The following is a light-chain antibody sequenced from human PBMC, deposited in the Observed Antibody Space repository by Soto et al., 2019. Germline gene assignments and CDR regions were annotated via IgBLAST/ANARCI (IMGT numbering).Light chain of an antibody. CDR3: QQYGRSPFT. J-gene: IGKJ3*01. CDR1: QSIYSNY. CDR2: GAS. V-gene: IGKV3-20*01. Sequence: DIVLTQSPGTLALSPGERATLFCRASQSIYSNYLGWYQQKPGQAPRLLIYGASSRATGIPDRFSGSGSGTDFILTISRLEPEDFAVYYCQQYGRSPFTFGPGTKVDIK.